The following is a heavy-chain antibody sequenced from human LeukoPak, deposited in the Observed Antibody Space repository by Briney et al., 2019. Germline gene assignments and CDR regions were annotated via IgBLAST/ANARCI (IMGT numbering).Heavy chain of an antibody. CDR3: ARGDPIYDFWSGGDY. D-gene: IGHD3-3*01. CDR1: GFTFNSYA. Sequence: PGGSLRLSCAASGFTFNSYAFNWVRQAPGKGLEWVSYISSSSNVIYYTDSVKGRFTISRDNARDLLSLQMNSLRAEDTAVYYCARGDPIYDFWSGGDYWGQGYLVTVSS. J-gene: IGHJ4*02. CDR2: ISSSSNVI. V-gene: IGHV3-48*01.